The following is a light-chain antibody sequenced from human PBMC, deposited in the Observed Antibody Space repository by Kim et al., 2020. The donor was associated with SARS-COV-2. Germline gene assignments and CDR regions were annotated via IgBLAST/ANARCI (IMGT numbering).Light chain of an antibody. CDR2: QDS. V-gene: IGLV3-1*01. CDR1: KLGDKY. CDR3: QAWDSSTEV. Sequence: SYELTQPPSVSVSPGQTASITCSGDKLGDKYACWYQQKPGQSPVLVIHQDSKRPSGIPERFSGPNSGNTATLTISGTQAMDEADYYCQAWDSSTEVFGTGTKVTVL. J-gene: IGLJ1*01.